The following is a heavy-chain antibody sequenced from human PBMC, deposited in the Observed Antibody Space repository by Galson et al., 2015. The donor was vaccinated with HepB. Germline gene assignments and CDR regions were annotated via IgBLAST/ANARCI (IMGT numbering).Heavy chain of an antibody. CDR2: IYYDGSET. J-gene: IGHJ4*02. V-gene: IGHV3-33*08. Sequence: SLRLSCAASGFTFSNYGMHWVRQAPGKGLEWVAIIYYDGSETFYGDSVKGRFTISRDNSNNTLFLQMNNVRVEDTAVYFSARTPGVARFDWANIDFWGQGTLVTVAS. CDR1: GFTFSNYG. CDR3: ARTPGVARFDWANIDF. D-gene: IGHD3-9*01.